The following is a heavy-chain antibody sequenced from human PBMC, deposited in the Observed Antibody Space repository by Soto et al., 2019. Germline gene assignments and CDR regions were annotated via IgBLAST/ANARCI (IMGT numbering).Heavy chain of an antibody. D-gene: IGHD3-3*01. J-gene: IGHJ4*02. V-gene: IGHV4-31*03. CDR3: ARVPAITIFGVVIIQGGFDY. Sequence: LSLTCTVSGGSISSGGYYWSWIRQHPGKGLEWIGYIYYSGSTYYNPSLKSRVTISVDTSKNQFSLKLSSVTAADTAVYYCARVPAITIFGVVIIQGGFDYWGQGTLVTVSS. CDR2: IYYSGST. CDR1: GGSISSGGYY.